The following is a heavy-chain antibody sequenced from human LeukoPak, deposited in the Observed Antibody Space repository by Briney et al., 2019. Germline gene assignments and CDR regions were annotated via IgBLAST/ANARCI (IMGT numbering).Heavy chain of an antibody. V-gene: IGHV3-74*01. CDR1: GFTFRTYC. CDR3: ARGLGSPTDY. CDR2: INDDGSTT. Sequence: PGGSLRLSCAASGFTFRTYCMHWLRQAPGKGLVWVSRINDDGSTTTYADSVKGRFTISRDNAKSTLYLQMNSLRAEDTAVYYCARGLGSPTDYWGQGTLVTVSS. D-gene: IGHD1-26*01. J-gene: IGHJ4*02.